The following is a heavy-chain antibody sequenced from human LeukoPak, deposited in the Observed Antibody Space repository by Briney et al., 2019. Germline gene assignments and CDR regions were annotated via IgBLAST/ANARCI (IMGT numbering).Heavy chain of an antibody. V-gene: IGHV4-59*12. J-gene: IGHJ4*02. D-gene: IGHD3-22*01. CDR2: IYYSGST. CDR3: ARGYYYDSSGPSKFDY. Sequence: PSETLSLTCTVSGGSISSYYWSWIRQPPEKGLEWIGYIYYSGSTNYNPSLKSRVTISVDTSKNQFSLKLSSVTAADTAVYYCARGYYYDSSGPSKFDYWGQGTLVTVSS. CDR1: GGSISSYY.